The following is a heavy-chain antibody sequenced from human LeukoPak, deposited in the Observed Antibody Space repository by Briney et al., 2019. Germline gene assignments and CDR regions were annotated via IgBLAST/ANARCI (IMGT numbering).Heavy chain of an antibody. V-gene: IGHV3-30*02. Sequence: GGSLRLSCAASGFSFNNYAMHWVRQAPGKGLEWVAFIPYEGSNKYYADSVKGRFTISRDNSKNTLYLQMNSLRTEDTAVYYCAKDQAIFGVVPDAFDIWGQGTMVTVSS. D-gene: IGHD3-3*01. J-gene: IGHJ3*02. CDR2: IPYEGSNK. CDR1: GFSFNNYA. CDR3: AKDQAIFGVVPDAFDI.